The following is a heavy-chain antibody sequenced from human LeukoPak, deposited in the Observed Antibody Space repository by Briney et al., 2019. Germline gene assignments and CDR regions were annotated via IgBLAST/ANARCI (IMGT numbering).Heavy chain of an antibody. J-gene: IGHJ3*02. CDR2: IYSGGST. Sequence: GGSLRLSCAASGFTVSSNYMSWVRQAPGKGLEWVSVIYSGGSTYYADSVKGRFTISRDNSKNSLYLQMNTLREEDTALYYCAKGNWGNAFDIWGQGTMVTVSS. CDR3: AKGNWGNAFDI. V-gene: IGHV3-53*01. D-gene: IGHD7-27*01. CDR1: GFTVSSNY.